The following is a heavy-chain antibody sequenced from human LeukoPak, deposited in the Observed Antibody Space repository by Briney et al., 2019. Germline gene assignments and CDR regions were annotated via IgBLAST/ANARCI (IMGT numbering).Heavy chain of an antibody. D-gene: IGHD3-10*01. Sequence: ASVKVSCKASGYTFTGYYMHWVRQAPGQGLEWMGRINPNSGGTNYAQKFQGRVTMTRDTSISTAYMELSRLRSDDTAVYYCARLGVGSGSYYNQGYWGQGTLVTVSS. CDR2: INPNSGGT. CDR3: ARLGVGSGSYYNQGY. V-gene: IGHV1-2*06. CDR1: GYTFTGYY. J-gene: IGHJ4*02.